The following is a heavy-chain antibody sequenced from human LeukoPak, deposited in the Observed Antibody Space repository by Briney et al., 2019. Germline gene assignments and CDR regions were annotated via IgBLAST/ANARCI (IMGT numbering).Heavy chain of an antibody. CDR3: ATRYYYDSSGYDRSFGY. CDR2: IYYSGST. CDR1: GGSISSGDYY. J-gene: IGHJ4*02. Sequence: PSQTLSLTCTVSGGSISSGDYYWSWIRQPPGKGLEWIGYIYYSGSTYYNPSLKSRVTISVDASKNQFSLKLSSVTAADTGVYYCATRYYYDSSGYDRSFGYWGQGTLVTVSS. D-gene: IGHD3-22*01. V-gene: IGHV4-30-4*01.